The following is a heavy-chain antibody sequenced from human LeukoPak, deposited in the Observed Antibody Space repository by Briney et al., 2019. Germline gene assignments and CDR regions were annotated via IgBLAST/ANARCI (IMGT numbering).Heavy chain of an antibody. Sequence: PSGTLSLTCAVSGGSISSSNWWSWVRQPPGKGLEWIGEIYHSGSTNYNPSLKSRVTISVDKSKNQFSLKLSSVTAADTAVYYCASMTTVTSYYYGMDVWGQGTTVTVSS. J-gene: IGHJ6*02. CDR2: IYHSGST. V-gene: IGHV4-4*02. CDR3: ASMTTVTSYYYGMDV. D-gene: IGHD4-17*01. CDR1: GGSISSSNW.